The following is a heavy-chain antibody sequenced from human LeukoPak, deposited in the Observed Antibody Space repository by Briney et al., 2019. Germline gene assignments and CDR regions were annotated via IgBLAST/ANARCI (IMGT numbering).Heavy chain of an antibody. CDR2: IYYSGST. Sequence: PSETLSLTCTVSGGSISSYYWSWIRQPPGKGLEWIGYIYYSGSTNYNPSLKSRVTISVDTSKNQFSLKLSSVTAADTAVYYCARTPGEWELSFDYWGQGTLVTVSS. CDR3: ARTPGEWELSFDY. V-gene: IGHV4-59*01. D-gene: IGHD1-26*01. CDR1: GGSISSYY. J-gene: IGHJ4*02.